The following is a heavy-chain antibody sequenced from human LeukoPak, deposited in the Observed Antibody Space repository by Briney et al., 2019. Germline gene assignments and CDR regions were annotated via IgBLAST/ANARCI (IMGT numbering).Heavy chain of an antibody. CDR3: AKVPPSITAAGNWLDP. CDR1: GYTFTGYY. D-gene: IGHD6-13*01. Sequence: AASVKVSCKASGYTFTGYYTHWVRQAPGQGLEWMGRINPDTGGTDYAQKFQGRITMTRDTSITTAYMELSRLTSDGTAMYYCAKVPPSITAAGNWLDPWGQGALVTVSS. CDR2: INPDTGGT. V-gene: IGHV1-2*06. J-gene: IGHJ5*02.